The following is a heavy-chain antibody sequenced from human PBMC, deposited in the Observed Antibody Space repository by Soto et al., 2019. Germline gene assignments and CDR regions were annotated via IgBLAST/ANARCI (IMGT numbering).Heavy chain of an antibody. Sequence: SETLSLTCAVYGGSFSDYYWSWIRQPPGKGLEWIGEINHSGSTNYNPSLKSRVIVSVDTSKNQFSLKLSSVTAADTAVYYCARWGNNLDPWGQGTLVTVSS. D-gene: IGHD3-16*01. CDR2: INHSGST. CDR1: GGSFSDYY. CDR3: ARWGNNLDP. J-gene: IGHJ5*02. V-gene: IGHV4-34*01.